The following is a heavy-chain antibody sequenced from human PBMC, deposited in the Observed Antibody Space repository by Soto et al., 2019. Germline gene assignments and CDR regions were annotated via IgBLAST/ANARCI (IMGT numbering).Heavy chain of an antibody. J-gene: IGHJ5*02. CDR2: IYHSGST. D-gene: IGHD2-2*01. V-gene: IGHV4-30-2*01. CDR3: ARGSGYCISTSCYENWFGP. CDR1: GGSISSGGYS. Sequence: SSETLSLTCAVSGGSISSGGYSWSWIRQPPGKGLEWIGYIYHSGSTYYNPSLKSRVTISVDRSKNQFSLKLSSVTAADTAVYYCARGSGYCISTSCYENWFGPWGQGTLVTVSS.